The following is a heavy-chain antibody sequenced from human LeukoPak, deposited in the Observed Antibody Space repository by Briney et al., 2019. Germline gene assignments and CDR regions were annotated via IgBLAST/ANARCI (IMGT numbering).Heavy chain of an antibody. D-gene: IGHD3-3*01. Sequence: GASVTVSCTASGGTFSSYAISWVRQAPGQGLEWMGGIIPIFGTANYAQKFQGRVTITADESTSTAYMELSSLRSEDTAVYYCATLQDRNDFWSGYYRDYWGQGTLVTVSS. CDR3: ATLQDRNDFWSGYYRDY. V-gene: IGHV1-69*13. J-gene: IGHJ4*02. CDR2: IIPIFGTA. CDR1: GGTFSSYA.